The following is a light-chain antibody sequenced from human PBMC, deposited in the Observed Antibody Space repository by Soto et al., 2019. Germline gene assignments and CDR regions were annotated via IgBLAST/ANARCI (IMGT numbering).Light chain of an antibody. Sequence: NQLTQSPSTLSASVGDRVTITCRASQSISSWLAWYQQKPGKAPKLLIYDASSLESGVPSRFSGSGSGTEFTLTISSLQPDDFATYYCQQYNSYSRAFGQGTKVDIK. CDR2: DAS. J-gene: IGKJ1*01. V-gene: IGKV1-5*01. CDR1: QSISSW. CDR3: QQYNSYSRA.